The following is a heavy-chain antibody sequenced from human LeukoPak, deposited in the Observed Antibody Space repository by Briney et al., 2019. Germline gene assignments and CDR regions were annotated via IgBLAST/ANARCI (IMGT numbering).Heavy chain of an antibody. D-gene: IGHD6-6*01. Sequence: GGSLRLSCAASGFTFSDYYMSWIRQAPGKGLEWVSYISSSGSTIYYADSVKGRFTISRDNAKNSLYLQMNSLRAEDTAVYYCARATGVEYSSSSWAYYFDYWGQGTLVTVSS. CDR3: ARATGVEYSSSSWAYYFDY. J-gene: IGHJ4*02. CDR2: ISSSGSTI. V-gene: IGHV3-11*04. CDR1: GFTFSDYY.